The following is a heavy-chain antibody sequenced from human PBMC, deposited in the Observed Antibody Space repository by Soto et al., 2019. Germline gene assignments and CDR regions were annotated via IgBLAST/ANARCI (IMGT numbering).Heavy chain of an antibody. Sequence: GGSLRLSCAASGFTFSSYAMSWVRQAPGKGLEWVSAISGSGGSTYYADSVKGRFTISRDNSKNTLYLQMNGLRAEDTAVYYCAKVQDYDILTGYLYYFDYWRQGTLVTVSS. CDR1: GFTFSSYA. V-gene: IGHV3-23*01. D-gene: IGHD3-9*01. CDR3: AKVQDYDILTGYLYYFDY. CDR2: ISGSGGST. J-gene: IGHJ4*02.